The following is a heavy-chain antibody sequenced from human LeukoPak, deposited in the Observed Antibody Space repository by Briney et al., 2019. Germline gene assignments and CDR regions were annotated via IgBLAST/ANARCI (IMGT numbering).Heavy chain of an antibody. CDR2: IYHSGST. CDR3: ATVFHYYDSSGYYDSVDRPGYFDY. V-gene: IGHV4-30-2*01. Sequence: ALSHTCAVSGGSLSSGGYSWSSTRQPPGQGLEWNGYIYHSGSTYYNPPLKSRVTISVDRSKNHLSLKLSSVTAADPAVYYCATVFHYYDSSGYYDSVDRPGYFDYWGQGTLVTVSS. D-gene: IGHD3-22*01. CDR1: GGSLSSGGYS. J-gene: IGHJ4*02.